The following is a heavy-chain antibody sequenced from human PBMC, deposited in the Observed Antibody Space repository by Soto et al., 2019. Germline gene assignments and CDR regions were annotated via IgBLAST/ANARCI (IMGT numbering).Heavy chain of an antibody. Sequence: ASVKVSCKASGYTFTSYYMHWVRQAPGQGLEWMGIINPSGGSTSYAQKFQGRVTMTRDTSKNQFSLKLSSVTAADTAVYYCARGGTMVRGVILFYFDYWGQGTLVTVSS. CDR1: GYTFTSYY. CDR3: ARGGTMVRGVILFYFDY. V-gene: IGHV1-46*01. CDR2: INPSGGST. J-gene: IGHJ4*02. D-gene: IGHD3-10*01.